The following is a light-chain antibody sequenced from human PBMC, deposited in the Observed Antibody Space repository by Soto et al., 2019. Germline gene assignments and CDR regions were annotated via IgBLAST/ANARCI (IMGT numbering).Light chain of an antibody. CDR3: SSYERITVYV. CDR2: EVI. V-gene: IGLV2-23*02. J-gene: IGLJ1*01. CDR1: SSDVGTFNL. Sequence: QSVLTQVASVSGSPGQSITISCTGTSSDVGTFNLVSWYQQHPGKAPRLMIYEVIKRPSGVSNRFSGSKSGNTASLTISGLQAYDYADYSSSSYERITVYVSVPGTMVTV.